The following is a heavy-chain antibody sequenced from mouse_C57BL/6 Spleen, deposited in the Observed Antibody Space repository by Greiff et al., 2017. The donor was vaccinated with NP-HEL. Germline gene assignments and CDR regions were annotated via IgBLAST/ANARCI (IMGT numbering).Heavy chain of an antibody. CDR2: ISSGSSTI. V-gene: IGHV5-17*01. Sequence: EVKLMESGGGLVKPGGSLKLSCAASGFTFSDYGMHWVRQAPEKGLECVAYISSGSSTIYYADTVKGRFTISRDNAKNTLFLQMTSLRSEDTAMYYCARGGYEAWFAYWGQGTLVTVSA. CDR1: GFTFSDYG. J-gene: IGHJ3*01. CDR3: ARGGYEAWFAY. D-gene: IGHD2-2*01.